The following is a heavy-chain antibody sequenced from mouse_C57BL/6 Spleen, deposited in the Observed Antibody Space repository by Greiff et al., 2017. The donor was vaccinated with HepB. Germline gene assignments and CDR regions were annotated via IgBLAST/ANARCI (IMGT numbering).Heavy chain of an antibody. CDR2: IHPNSGST. D-gene: IGHD1-1*01. Sequence: QVQLKQPGAELVKPGASVKLSCKASGYTFTSYWMHWVKQRPGQGLEWIGMIHPNSGSTNYNEKFKSKATLTVDKSSSTAYMQLSSLTSEDSAVYYCARTTTVGYWYFDVWGTGTTVTVSS. CDR1: GYTFTSYW. CDR3: ARTTTVGYWYFDV. J-gene: IGHJ1*03. V-gene: IGHV1-64*01.